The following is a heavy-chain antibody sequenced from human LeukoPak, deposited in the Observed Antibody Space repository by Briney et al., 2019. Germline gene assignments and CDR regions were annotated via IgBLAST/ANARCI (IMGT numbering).Heavy chain of an antibody. Sequence: SETLSLTCTVPGYSISSGYYWGWIRQPPGKGLEWIGSIYHSGSTYYNPSLKSRVTISVDTSKNQFSLKLSSVTAADTAVYYCARDKDPWVEWGQGTLVTVSS. CDR2: IYHSGST. CDR3: ARDKDPWVE. J-gene: IGHJ4*02. CDR1: GYSISSGYY. D-gene: IGHD2-15*01. V-gene: IGHV4-38-2*02.